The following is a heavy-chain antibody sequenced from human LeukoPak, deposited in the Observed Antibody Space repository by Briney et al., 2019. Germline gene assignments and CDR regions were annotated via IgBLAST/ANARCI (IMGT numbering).Heavy chain of an antibody. Sequence: GASVNVSLKASVYTFSINCMHWVRQAPGQGLEWVGIINPSGGSTSYANKFQGRVTMTSVTSTSTVYMELSRLRSEDTAVYYCARDVKYRGWWFDPCGQGTLVTVSS. D-gene: IGHD2-2*01. V-gene: IGHV1-46*01. CDR1: VYTFSINC. CDR3: ARDVKYRGWWFDP. CDR2: INPSGGST. J-gene: IGHJ5*02.